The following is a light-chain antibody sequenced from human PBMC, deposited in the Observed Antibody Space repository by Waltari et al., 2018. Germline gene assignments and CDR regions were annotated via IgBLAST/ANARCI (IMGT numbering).Light chain of an antibody. Sequence: QSFLTQPPSASGTPGQRVTISCSGSRSNIGRNTVNWYQQLPGTAPKLLIYSNNQWPSGVPDRFSGSKSGTSASLAISGLQSEDEADYYCAAWDDSLNGVVFGGGTKLTVL. CDR2: SNN. CDR3: AAWDDSLNGVV. V-gene: IGLV1-44*01. J-gene: IGLJ2*01. CDR1: RSNIGRNT.